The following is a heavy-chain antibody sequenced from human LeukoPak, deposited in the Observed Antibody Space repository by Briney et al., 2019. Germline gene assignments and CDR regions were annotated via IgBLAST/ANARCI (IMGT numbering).Heavy chain of an antibody. D-gene: IGHD3-3*01. J-gene: IGHJ6*03. CDR1: GGSISSSSYY. CDR2: IYYSGST. V-gene: IGHV4-39*07. Sequence: PSETLSLTCTVSGGSISSSSYYWGWIRQPPGKGLEWIGSIYYSGSTYYNPSLKSRVTISVDTSKNQFSLKLSSVTAADTAVYYCARGQLTIFASYMDVWGKGTTVTVSS. CDR3: ARGQLTIFASYMDV.